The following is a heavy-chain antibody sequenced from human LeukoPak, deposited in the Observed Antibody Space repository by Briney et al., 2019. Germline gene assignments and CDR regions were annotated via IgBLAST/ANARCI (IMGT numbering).Heavy chain of an antibody. CDR2: IYSGGST. J-gene: IGHJ6*02. D-gene: IGHD5-24*01. Sequence: PGGSLRLSCAASGFTVSSNYMSWVRQAPGKGLEWVSVIYSGGSTYYADSVKGRFTISRDNSKNTLYLQMNSLRAEDTAVYYCARGPGRWLQFDRYYYYGMDVWGQGTTVTVSS. V-gene: IGHV3-66*01. CDR3: ARGPGRWLQFDRYYYYGMDV. CDR1: GFTVSSNY.